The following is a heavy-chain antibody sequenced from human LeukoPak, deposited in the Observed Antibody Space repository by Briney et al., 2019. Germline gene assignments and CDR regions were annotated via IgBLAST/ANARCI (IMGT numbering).Heavy chain of an antibody. CDR2: IYSGGST. J-gene: IGHJ4*02. CDR3: VRGDYGDYTLFDY. V-gene: IGHV3-53*01. D-gene: IGHD4-17*01. Sequence: PGGPLRLSCAASGLTVSSNYMSWVRQAPGKGLEWVSVIYSGGSTYYADSVKGRFTISRDNSKNTLYLQMNSLRAEDTAVYYCVRGDYGDYTLFDYWGQGTLVAVSS. CDR1: GLTVSSNY.